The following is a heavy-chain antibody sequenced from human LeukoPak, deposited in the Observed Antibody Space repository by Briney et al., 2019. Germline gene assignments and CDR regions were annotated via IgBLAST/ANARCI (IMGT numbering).Heavy chain of an antibody. D-gene: IGHD6-13*01. CDR3: ARGPPIAAANALFDY. Sequence: PSETLSLTCAVYGGSFSGYYWSWIRQPPGKGLEWIGEINHSGSTNYNPSLKSRDTISVDTSKNQFSLKLSSVTAADTAVYYCARGPPIAAANALFDYWGQGTLVTVSS. V-gene: IGHV4-34*01. J-gene: IGHJ4*02. CDR2: INHSGST. CDR1: GGSFSGYY.